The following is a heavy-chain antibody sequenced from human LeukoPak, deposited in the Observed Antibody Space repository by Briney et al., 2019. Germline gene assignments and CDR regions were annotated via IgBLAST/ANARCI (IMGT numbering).Heavy chain of an antibody. CDR2: LYSDDST. V-gene: IGHV3-53*01. D-gene: IGHD3-3*01. CDR3: ARLFGGYFDY. J-gene: IGHJ4*02. CDR1: GFTFSSYW. Sequence: GGSLRLSCAASGFTFSSYWMHWVRQAPGKGLEWVSTLYSDDSTYYADSVEGRFTISRDNLKNEVYLQMNSLRVEDTAIYYCARLFGGYFDYWGQGTLVTVSS.